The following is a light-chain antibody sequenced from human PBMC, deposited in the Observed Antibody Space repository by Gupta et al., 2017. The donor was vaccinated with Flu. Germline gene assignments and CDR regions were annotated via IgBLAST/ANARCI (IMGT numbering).Light chain of an antibody. Sequence: PSSLSASVGDRVTITCRASQDISTYLNWYQQRPGEAPKLLIYAASRLQSGVPSRFGGGGSGTDFTLTISRLQPEDFATYYCQQRDSTPSTFGQGTKLEIK. CDR2: AAS. V-gene: IGKV1-39*01. CDR3: QQRDSTPST. CDR1: QDISTY. J-gene: IGKJ2*02.